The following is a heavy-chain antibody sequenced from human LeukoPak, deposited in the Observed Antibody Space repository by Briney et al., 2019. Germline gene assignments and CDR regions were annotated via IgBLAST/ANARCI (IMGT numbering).Heavy chain of an antibody. CDR3: ARWTSCGGDCHILGY. J-gene: IGHJ4*02. CDR2: IRYDGSNK. CDR1: GFTFTNYA. D-gene: IGHD2-21*02. Sequence: GGSLRLSCAASGFTFTNYAMHWVRQAPGKGLEWVAFIRYDGSNKYYTDSVKGRFTISRDNSKNTLYLQMNSLRAEDTAVYYCARWTSCGGDCHILGYWGQGILVTVSS. V-gene: IGHV3-30*02.